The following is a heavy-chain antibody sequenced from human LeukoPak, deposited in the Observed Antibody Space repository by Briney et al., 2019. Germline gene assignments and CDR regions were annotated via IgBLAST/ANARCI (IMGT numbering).Heavy chain of an antibody. J-gene: IGHJ5*01. D-gene: IGHD6-13*01. V-gene: IGHV4-34*01. CDR2: INPSGGT. Sequence: SETLSLTCAVSGGSFSGNYWTWIRQPPGKGLEWIGEINPSGGTNYKPSLKSRVTMSVDTSKNQFSLRLTSVTAADTAVYYCARGRPGYRSSWYEFWGQGTLVTVSS. CDR3: ARGRPGYRSSWYEF. CDR1: GGSFSGNY.